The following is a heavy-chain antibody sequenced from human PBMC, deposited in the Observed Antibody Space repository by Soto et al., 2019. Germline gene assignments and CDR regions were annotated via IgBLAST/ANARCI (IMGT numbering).Heavy chain of an antibody. CDR3: ARERYGGTYYFDY. J-gene: IGHJ4*02. CDR1: GGTFSCYA. Sequence: QVQLVQSGAEVKKPGSSVKVSCKASGGTFSCYAISWVRQAPGQGLEWMGGIIPIFGTANYAQKFQGRVTITADESTSTDYMELSSLRSEDTAVYYCARERYGGTYYFDYWGQGTLVTVSS. V-gene: IGHV1-69*12. CDR2: IIPIFGTA. D-gene: IGHD2-15*01.